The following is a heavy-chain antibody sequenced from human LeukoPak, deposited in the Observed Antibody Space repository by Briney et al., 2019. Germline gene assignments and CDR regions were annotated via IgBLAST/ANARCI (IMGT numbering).Heavy chain of an antibody. CDR2: IWYDGSNK. V-gene: IGHV3-33*01. J-gene: IGHJ4*02. Sequence: TGGSLRLSCAASGFTFSSYGMHWVRQAPGKGLEWVAVIWYDGSNKYYADSVKGRFTISRDNSKNTLYLQMNSLRAEDTAVYYCARDGGSGGDLEYSSGWYYYWGQGTLVTVSS. CDR3: ARDGGSGGDLEYSSGWYYY. D-gene: IGHD6-19*01. CDR1: GFTFSSYG.